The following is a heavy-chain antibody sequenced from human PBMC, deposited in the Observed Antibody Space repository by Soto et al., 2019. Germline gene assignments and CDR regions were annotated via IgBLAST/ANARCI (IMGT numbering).Heavy chain of an antibody. CDR2: IYYSGST. CDR1: GGSISSSSYY. J-gene: IGHJ5*02. V-gene: IGHV4-39*01. CDR3: AGSSWYESGLNWFDP. Sequence: SETLSLTCTVSGGSISSSSYYWGWIRQPPGKGLEWIGSIYYSGSTYYNPSLKSRVTISVDTSKNQFSLKLSSVTAADTAVYYCAGSSWYESGLNWFDPWGQGTLVTVSS. D-gene: IGHD6-13*01.